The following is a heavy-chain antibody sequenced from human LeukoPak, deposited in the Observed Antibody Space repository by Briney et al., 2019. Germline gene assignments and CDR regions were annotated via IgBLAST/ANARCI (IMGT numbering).Heavy chain of an antibody. CDR1: GGTFSSYA. CDR3: ASGSDSSGFGFDY. Sequence: SVKVSCKASGGTFSSYAISWVRQAPGQGLEWMGRIIPIFGIANYAQKFQGRVTITTDESTSTAYMELSSLRSEDTAVYYCASGSDSSGFGFDYWGQGTLVTVSS. D-gene: IGHD3-22*01. V-gene: IGHV1-69*05. CDR2: IIPIFGIA. J-gene: IGHJ4*02.